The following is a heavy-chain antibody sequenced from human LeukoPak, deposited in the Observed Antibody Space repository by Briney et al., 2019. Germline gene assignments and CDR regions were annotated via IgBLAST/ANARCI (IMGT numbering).Heavy chain of an antibody. CDR3: ARDLSPTVTTSLYYYYYMDV. J-gene: IGHJ6*03. Sequence: PSETLSLTCTVSGGSISSSSYYWGWIRQPPGRGREWIGSIYYSGSTYYNPSLKSRVTISVNRSKNQFSLKLSSVSAEGTAVYYCARDLSPTVTTSLYYYYYMDVWGKGTTVTVSS. CDR1: GGSISSSSYY. D-gene: IGHD4-11*01. CDR2: IYYSGST. V-gene: IGHV4-39*07.